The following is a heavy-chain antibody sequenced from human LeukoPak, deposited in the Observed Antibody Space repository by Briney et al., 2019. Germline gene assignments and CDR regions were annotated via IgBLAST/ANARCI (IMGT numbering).Heavy chain of an antibody. Sequence: GGSLRLSCVASGFTFKNCAMSWVRQAPGKGLEWGPGINYSGGHKYYADSVKGRFTISRDSSKNTLSLQMNSLTTEDTAVYYCAKDDSRTLDHFDYWGQGALVTVSS. D-gene: IGHD3-22*01. J-gene: IGHJ4*02. V-gene: IGHV3-23*01. CDR1: GFTFKNCA. CDR3: AKDDSRTLDHFDY. CDR2: INYSGGHK.